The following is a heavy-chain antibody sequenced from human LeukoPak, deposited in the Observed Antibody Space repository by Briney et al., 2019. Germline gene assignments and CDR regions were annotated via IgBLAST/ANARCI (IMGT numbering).Heavy chain of an antibody. D-gene: IGHD2-15*01. CDR3: ARGVVAHAFDI. CDR2: IYTTGST. J-gene: IGHJ3*02. V-gene: IGHV4-4*07. Sequence: SETLSLTCTVSGGSLSSYYWSWIRQPAGKGLEWIGRIYTTGSTDYNPSFKSRVTMSVDTPKNQFSLKLSSVTAADTAVYYCARGVVAHAFDIWGQGTMVTVSS. CDR1: GGSLSSYY.